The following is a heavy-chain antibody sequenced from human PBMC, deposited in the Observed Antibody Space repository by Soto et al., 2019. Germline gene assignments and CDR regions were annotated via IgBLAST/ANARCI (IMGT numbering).Heavy chain of an antibody. CDR3: AKGRTRPATSPGCLQV. CDR2: ITWDGGDA. D-gene: IGHD3-16*01. V-gene: IGHV3-9*01. Sequence: SLRLSCAASGFTFNGYVMVWVRQAPGKGLEWVSAITWDGGDANYADSVKGRFTISTDNANNSLYLQMSSLRPEDTALYYCAKGRTRPATSPGCLQVWGQGTMVTVSS. CDR1: GFTFNGYV. J-gene: IGHJ6*02.